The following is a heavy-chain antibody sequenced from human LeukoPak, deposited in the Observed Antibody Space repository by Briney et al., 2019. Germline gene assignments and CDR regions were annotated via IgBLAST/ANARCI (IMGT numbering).Heavy chain of an antibody. Sequence: PGGSLRLSCAASGFTFSSYAMSWVRQAPGKGLEWVSAISGSGGSTYYADSVKGRFTISRDNSKNTLNLHMNNLRAEDTAIYYCAKDGSSRWADGNLCCWGQGTLVIVSS. CDR2: ISGSGGST. J-gene: IGHJ4*02. V-gene: IGHV3-23*01. CDR1: GFTFSSYA. CDR3: AKDGSSRWADGNLCC. D-gene: IGHD6-13*01.